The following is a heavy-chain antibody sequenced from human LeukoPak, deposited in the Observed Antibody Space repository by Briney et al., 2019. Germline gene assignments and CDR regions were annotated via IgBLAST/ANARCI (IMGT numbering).Heavy chain of an antibody. CDR3: AKDYYYTSIGYYENFKH. CDR1: GFTFSSYS. J-gene: IGHJ1*01. D-gene: IGHD3-22*01. Sequence: PGESLRLSCAASGFTFSSYSMNWVRQAPGKGLEWVSYISSSSSTIYYADSVKGRFTISRDNSKNTLYLQMNSLRAEDTAVYYCAKDYYYTSIGYYENFKHWGQGTLFTV. V-gene: IGHV3-48*01. CDR2: ISSSSSTI.